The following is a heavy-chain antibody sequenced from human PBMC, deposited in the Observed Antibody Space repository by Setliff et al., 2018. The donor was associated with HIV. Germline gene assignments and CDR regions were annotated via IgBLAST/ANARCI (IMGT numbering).Heavy chain of an antibody. Sequence: PSETLSLTCGVYGDSITSGGYSWSWIRQPPGKGPEWIGYIYVTGSAYVNPSLKSRVTMSLDRSKSQFSLKLNSLTAADTAVYYCARCSYSGNWFDPWSQGTLVTVSS. D-gene: IGHD3-10*02. CDR2: IYVTGSA. CDR3: ARCSYSGNWFDP. V-gene: IGHV4-30-2*01. J-gene: IGHJ5*02. CDR1: GDSITSGGYS.